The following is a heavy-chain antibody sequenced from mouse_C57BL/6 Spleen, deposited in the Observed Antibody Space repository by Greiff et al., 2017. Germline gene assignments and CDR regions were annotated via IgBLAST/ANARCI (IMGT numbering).Heavy chain of an antibody. D-gene: IGHD2-1*01. Sequence: EVQLQQSGAELVRPGASVKLSCTASGFNIKDDYMHWVKQRPEQGLEWIGWIDPENGDTEYASKFQGKATITADTSSNTAYLQLSSLTSEDTAVYYCTPYGNYGNAMDYWGQGTSVTVSS. CDR2: IDPENGDT. CDR3: TPYGNYGNAMDY. CDR1: GFNIKDDY. J-gene: IGHJ4*01. V-gene: IGHV14-4*01.